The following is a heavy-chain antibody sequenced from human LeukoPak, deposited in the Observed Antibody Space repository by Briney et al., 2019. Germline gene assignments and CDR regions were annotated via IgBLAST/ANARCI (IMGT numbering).Heavy chain of an antibody. CDR1: GYTFTGYY. D-gene: IGHD3-9*01. CDR2: INPNSGGT. V-gene: IGHV1-2*02. CDR3: ARGSRLYDILTGYSWFDP. Sequence: ASVKVSCKASGYTFTGYYMHWVRQAPGQGLEWMGWINPNSGGTNYAQKFQGRVTMTRDTSISTAYMELSRLRSEDTAVYYCARGSRLYDILTGYSWFDPWGQGTLVTVSS. J-gene: IGHJ5*02.